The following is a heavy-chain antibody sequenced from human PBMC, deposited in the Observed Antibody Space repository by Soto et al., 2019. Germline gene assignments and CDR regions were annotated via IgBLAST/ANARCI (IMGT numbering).Heavy chain of an antibody. V-gene: IGHV3-64*01. CDR1: GFTFSNYA. CDR2: INSNGDST. CDR3: ARGGFGEVGTD. Sequence: EVQLVESGGDLVQPGGSLRLSCAASGFTFSNYAMHWVRQAPGKGLEYVSAINSNGDSTYYTNSVKGRFTISRDNSKNTLYLQIGSLRAEDMAVYYCARGGFGEVGTDWGQGTLVTVSS. J-gene: IGHJ4*02. D-gene: IGHD3-10*01.